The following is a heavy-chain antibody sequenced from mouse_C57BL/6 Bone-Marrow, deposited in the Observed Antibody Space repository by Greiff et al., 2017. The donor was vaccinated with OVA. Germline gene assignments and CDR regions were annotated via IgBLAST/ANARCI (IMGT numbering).Heavy chain of an antibody. CDR3: ARGNWFFDY. J-gene: IGHJ2*01. CDR1: GYTFTSYG. Sequence: VQLQQSGADLARPGASVKLSCTASGYTFTSYGICWVKQRTGQGLEWIGEIYPRSGNTYYKEKFKGKTTLTVDKSSRTAYMELRSLTSEDSAVYFWARGNWFFDYWGQGTTLTVSS. CDR2: IYPRSGNT. V-gene: IGHV1-81*01. D-gene: IGHD4-1*01.